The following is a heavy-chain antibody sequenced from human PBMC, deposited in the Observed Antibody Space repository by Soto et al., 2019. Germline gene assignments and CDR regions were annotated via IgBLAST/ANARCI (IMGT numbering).Heavy chain of an antibody. J-gene: IGHJ4*02. CDR2: ISDDGVSK. V-gene: IGHV3-30*03. CDR3: ARAYYFGSGTSYTLYY. CDR1: GFTFSNYG. D-gene: IGHD3-10*01. Sequence: GGSLRLSCAASGFTFSNYGMHWVRQAPGKGLEWVAAISDDGVSKNYADSVQGRFTISRDNSESAVFLQMNSLRPDDTALYFCARAYYFGSGTSYTLYYWGQGTQVTVSS.